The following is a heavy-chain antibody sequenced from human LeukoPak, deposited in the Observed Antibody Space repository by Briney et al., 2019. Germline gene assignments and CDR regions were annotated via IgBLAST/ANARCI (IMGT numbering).Heavy chain of an antibody. J-gene: IGHJ5*02. D-gene: IGHD3-3*01. CDR3: AREGRFLEWPLTNWFDP. CDR1: GFTFSSYS. Sequence: PGGSLRLSCAASGFTFSSYSMNWVRQAPGKGLEWVSYISSSSSTIYYADSVKGRFTISRDNAKNSLYLQMNSLRAEDTAVYYCAREGRFLEWPLTNWFDPWGQGTLVTVSS. V-gene: IGHV3-48*01. CDR2: ISSSSSTI.